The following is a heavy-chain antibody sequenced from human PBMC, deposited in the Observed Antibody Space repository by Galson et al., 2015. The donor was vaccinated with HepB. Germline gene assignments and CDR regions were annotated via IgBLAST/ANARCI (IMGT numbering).Heavy chain of an antibody. CDR1: GIMFSSYS. V-gene: IGHV3-48*01. CDR3: ARSAVAGRGAFDI. J-gene: IGHJ3*02. CDR2: ISSSSSSI. D-gene: IGHD6-19*01. Sequence: SLRLSCAASGIMFSSYSMNWVRQAPGKGLEWVSYISSSSSSIYYAGSVKGRLTVSRDNAKNSLHLQMDSLRAEDTAVYYCARSAVAGRGAFDIWGQGTMVTVSS.